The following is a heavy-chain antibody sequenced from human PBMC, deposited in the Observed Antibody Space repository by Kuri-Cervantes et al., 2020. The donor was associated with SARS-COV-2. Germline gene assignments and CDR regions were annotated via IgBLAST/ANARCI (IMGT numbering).Heavy chain of an antibody. D-gene: IGHD4/OR15-4a*01. CDR1: GYSISSGYY. J-gene: IGHJ6*02. CDR2: IYYSGTT. V-gene: IGHV4-38-2*02. Sequence: SETLSLTCVLAGYSISSGYYWGWIRQPPGKGLEWIGNIYYSGTTYYNPSLKSRATISVDTSKNQFSLRLSSVTAADTAVYYCARDSPNYAVRDYYYYYGMDVWGQGTTVTVSS. CDR3: ARDSPNYAVRDYYYYYGMDV.